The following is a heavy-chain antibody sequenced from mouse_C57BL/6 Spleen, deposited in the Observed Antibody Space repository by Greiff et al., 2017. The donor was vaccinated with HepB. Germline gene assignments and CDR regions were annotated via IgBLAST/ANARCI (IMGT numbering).Heavy chain of an antibody. CDR3: ARSRGKDYDVLDY. Sequence: VQLQQSGPELVKPGASVKMSCKASGYTFTDYNMHWVKQSHGKSLEWIGYINPNNGGTSYNQKFKGKATLTVNKSSSTAYMELRSLTSADAAVYYCARSRGKDYDVLDYWGQGTTLTVSS. V-gene: IGHV1-22*01. D-gene: IGHD2-4*01. CDR2: INPNNGGT. CDR1: GYTFTDYN. J-gene: IGHJ2*01.